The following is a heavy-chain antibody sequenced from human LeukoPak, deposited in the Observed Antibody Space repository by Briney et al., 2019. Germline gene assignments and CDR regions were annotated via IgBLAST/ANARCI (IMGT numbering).Heavy chain of an antibody. Sequence: QTGGSLRLSCAASGFTFSSYAMSWVRQAPGKGLEWVSAISGSGGSTYYADSVKGRFTISRDNSKNTLYLQMNSLRAEDTAVYYSAKPLPHYYDSSGPIGYWGQGTLVTVSS. V-gene: IGHV3-23*01. CDR1: GFTFSSYA. CDR3: AKPLPHYYDSSGPIGY. J-gene: IGHJ4*02. CDR2: ISGSGGST. D-gene: IGHD3-22*01.